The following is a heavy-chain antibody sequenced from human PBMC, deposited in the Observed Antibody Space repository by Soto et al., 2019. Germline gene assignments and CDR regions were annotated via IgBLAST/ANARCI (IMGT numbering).Heavy chain of an antibody. D-gene: IGHD5-18*01. V-gene: IGHV1-18*01. Sequence: ASVKVSCKASGYTFTSYCISWVRQAPGQGLEWMGWISAYNGNTNYAQKLQGRVTMTTDTSTSTAYMELRSLRSDDTAVYYCARDQRGYSYGYRPGLGGYWGQGTLVTVSS. J-gene: IGHJ4*02. CDR3: ARDQRGYSYGYRPGLGGY. CDR1: GYTFTSYC. CDR2: ISAYNGNT.